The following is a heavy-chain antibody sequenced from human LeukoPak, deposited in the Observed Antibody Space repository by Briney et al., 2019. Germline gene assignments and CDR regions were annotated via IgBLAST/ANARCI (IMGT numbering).Heavy chain of an antibody. CDR1: GFTVGNNY. CDR3: ARDTPGMAASVNGG. J-gene: IGHJ4*02. V-gene: IGHV3-53*01. CDR2: IYSGGST. Sequence: PGGSLRLSCTASGFTVGNNYMNWVRQAPGKGLEWVSLIYSGGSTYYADSVKGRFTISRDNSKNTLYLQMNSLRAEDTAVYYCARDTPGMAASVNGGWCLGTLVTVSS. D-gene: IGHD6-13*01.